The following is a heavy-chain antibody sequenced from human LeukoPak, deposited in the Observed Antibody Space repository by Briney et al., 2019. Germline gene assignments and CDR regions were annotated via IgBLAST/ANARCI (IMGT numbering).Heavy chain of an antibody. J-gene: IGHJ5*02. CDR2: INHSGST. CDR1: GGSFSGYY. Sequence: PSETLSLTCAVYGGSFSGYYWSWIRQPPGKGLEWIGEINHSGSTNYNPSLKSRVTISVGTSKNQFSLKLSSVTAADTAVYYCARGRAAGEGNWFDPWGQGTLVTVSS. D-gene: IGHD6-13*01. V-gene: IGHV4-34*01. CDR3: ARGRAAGEGNWFDP.